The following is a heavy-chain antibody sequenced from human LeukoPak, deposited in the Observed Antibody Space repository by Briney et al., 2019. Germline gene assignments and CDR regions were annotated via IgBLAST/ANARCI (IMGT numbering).Heavy chain of an antibody. CDR1: GGSFSGYY. CDR3: ARASSSSGSNWFDP. Sequence: PSETLSLTCAVYGGSFSGYYWSWIRQPPGKGLEWIGEINHSGSTNYNPSLKSRVTISVDTFKNQFSLKLSSVTAADTAVYYCARASSSSGSNWFDPWGQGTLVTVSS. CDR2: INHSGST. D-gene: IGHD6-6*01. V-gene: IGHV4-34*01. J-gene: IGHJ5*02.